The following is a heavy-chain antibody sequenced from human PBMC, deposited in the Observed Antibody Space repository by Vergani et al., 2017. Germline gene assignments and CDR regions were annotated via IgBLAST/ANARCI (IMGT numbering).Heavy chain of an antibody. Sequence: EVQLGESGGVVVQPGGSLRLSCAASGFTFDDYAMHWVRQAPGKGLEWVSLISWDGGSTYYADSVKGRFTISRDNSKNSLYLQMNSLRAEDTALYYCAKDAYYYGSGSYHYGMDVWGQGTTVTVSS. V-gene: IGHV3-43D*04. CDR3: AKDAYYYGSGSYHYGMDV. CDR2: ISWDGGST. D-gene: IGHD3-10*01. CDR1: GFTFDDYA. J-gene: IGHJ6*02.